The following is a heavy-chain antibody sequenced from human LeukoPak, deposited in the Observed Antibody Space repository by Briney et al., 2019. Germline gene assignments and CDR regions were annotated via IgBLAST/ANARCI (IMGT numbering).Heavy chain of an antibody. V-gene: IGHV1-46*01. D-gene: IGHD3-10*01. CDR1: GYTFTSYY. CDR2: INPSGGST. Sequence: ASVKVSCKASGYTFTSYYMHWVRQAPGQGLEWMGIINPSGGSTSYAQKFQGRVTMTTDTSTSTAYMELRSLRSDDTAVYYCARVFGYYGSGSYCPWGQGTLVTVSS. J-gene: IGHJ5*02. CDR3: ARVFGYYGSGSYCP.